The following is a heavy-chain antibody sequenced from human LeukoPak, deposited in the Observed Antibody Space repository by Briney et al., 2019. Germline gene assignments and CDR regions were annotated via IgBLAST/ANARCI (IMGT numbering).Heavy chain of an antibody. D-gene: IGHD2-2*01. V-gene: IGHV4-39*07. CDR2: IYYSGST. CDR3: AGLGYCSSTSCPTIDY. Sequence: PSETLSLTCTVSGGSISSSSYYWGWIRQPPGKGLEWIGSIYYSGSTYYNPSLKSRVTISVDTSKNQFSLKLSSVTAADTAVYYCAGLGYCSSTSCPTIDYWGQGTLVAVSS. CDR1: GGSISSSSYY. J-gene: IGHJ4*02.